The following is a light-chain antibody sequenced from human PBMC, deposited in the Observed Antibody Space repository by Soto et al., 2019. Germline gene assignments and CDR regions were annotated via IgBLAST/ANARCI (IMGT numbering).Light chain of an antibody. CDR3: QHYGSSPGLT. Sequence: EIVLTQSPGTLSLSPGERATLFCRASQSVTSSSMAWHKKKLGQAPRPLIYGASSRATGIPDRFSASGSGTDFTLTISRLESEDSAVYYCQHYGSSPGLTFGGGTKVEIK. V-gene: IGKV3-20*01. J-gene: IGKJ4*01. CDR1: QSVTSSS. CDR2: GAS.